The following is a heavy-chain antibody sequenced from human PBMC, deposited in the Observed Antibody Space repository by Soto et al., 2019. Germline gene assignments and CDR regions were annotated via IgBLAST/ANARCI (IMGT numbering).Heavy chain of an antibody. CDR1: GYTFSTHG. J-gene: IGHJ6*02. CDR2: ISGNNGNT. Sequence: QVQLVQSGAEVKKPGASVQVSCKASGYTFSTHGISWVRQAPGQGLEWMGWISGNNGNTNFPQKFQGRVTMTTDTSTSTAYMEVTSLGSDDTAVYYCARTPPRITMVRGVIRDYYHIMDVWGQGTSVTVSS. D-gene: IGHD3-10*01. CDR3: ARTPPRITMVRGVIRDYYHIMDV. V-gene: IGHV1-18*04.